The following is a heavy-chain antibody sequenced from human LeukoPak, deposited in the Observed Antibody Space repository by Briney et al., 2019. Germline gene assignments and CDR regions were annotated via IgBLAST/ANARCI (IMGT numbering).Heavy chain of an antibody. CDR2: IYYSGST. Sequence: SSQTLSLTCTVSGGSISSGGYYWSWIRQHPGKGLEWIGYIYYSGSTYYNPSLKSRVTISVDTSKNQFSLKLSSVTAADTAVYYCARSKRGYSYGYSDYWGQGALVTVSS. D-gene: IGHD5-18*01. CDR3: ARSKRGYSYGYSDY. V-gene: IGHV4-31*03. CDR1: GGSISSGGYY. J-gene: IGHJ4*02.